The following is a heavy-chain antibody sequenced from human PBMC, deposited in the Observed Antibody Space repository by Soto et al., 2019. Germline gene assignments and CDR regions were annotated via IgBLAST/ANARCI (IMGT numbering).Heavy chain of an antibody. Sequence: SETLSLTCTVSGDSISSSTYYWGWIRQSPGKGLEWIGNIHYSGSTYYNPSLKSRVTISVDTSKNQFSLKLSSVTAADTAVYYCASYYYVSGDYRSSYYWGQGTLVAVSS. CDR3: ASYYYVSGDYRSSYY. V-gene: IGHV4-39*01. D-gene: IGHD3-10*01. CDR2: IHYSGST. CDR1: GDSISSSTYY. J-gene: IGHJ4*02.